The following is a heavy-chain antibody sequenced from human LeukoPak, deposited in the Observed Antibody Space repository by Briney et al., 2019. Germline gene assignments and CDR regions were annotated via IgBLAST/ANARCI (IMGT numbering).Heavy chain of an antibody. CDR3: ARVRYCGGDSYSDY. V-gene: IGHV3-48*01. CDR1: GFIFSSYA. Sequence: PGGSLRLSCAASGFIFSSYAMNWVRQAPGKGLEWVSYISSSSSTIYYADSVKGRFTISRDNAKNSLHLQMNSLRAEDTAVYYCARVRYCGGDSYSDYWGQGTLVTVSS. J-gene: IGHJ4*02. D-gene: IGHD2-21*02. CDR2: ISSSSSTI.